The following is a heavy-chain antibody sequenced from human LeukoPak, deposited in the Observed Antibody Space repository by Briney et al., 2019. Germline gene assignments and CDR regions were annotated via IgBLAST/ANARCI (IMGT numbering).Heavy chain of an antibody. Sequence: SGPTLVNPTQTLTLTCTFSGFSLSTSGMCVSWIRQPPGKALEWLARIDWDDDKYYSTSLKTRLTISKDTSKNQVVLTMTNMDPVDTATYYCARSEIVVVPAAKYSYGQLNNWFDPWGQGTLVTVSS. J-gene: IGHJ5*02. CDR1: GFSLSTSGMC. V-gene: IGHV2-70*11. CDR3: ARSEIVVVPAAKYSYGQLNNWFDP. D-gene: IGHD2-2*01. CDR2: IDWDDDK.